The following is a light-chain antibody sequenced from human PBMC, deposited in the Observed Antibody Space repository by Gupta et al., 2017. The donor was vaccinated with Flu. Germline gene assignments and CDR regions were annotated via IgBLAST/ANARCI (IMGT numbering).Light chain of an antibody. CDR1: RIGSKT. J-gene: IGLJ3*02. Sequence: GQTARISCGGDRIGSKTVHWYQQKPVQAPVLVVYYDNDRPSGIPERFSGSNSGNTATLTISRVEAGDEADYHCQASDSYSDRWVFGGGTKLTVL. CDR3: QASDSYSDRWV. CDR2: YDN. V-gene: IGLV3-21*02.